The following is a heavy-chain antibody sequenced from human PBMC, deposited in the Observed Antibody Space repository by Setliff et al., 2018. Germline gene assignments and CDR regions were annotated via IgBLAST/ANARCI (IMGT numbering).Heavy chain of an antibody. CDR3: ARGPSGWSSATSRYYFYMDV. Sequence: GASVKVSCKASGYTFTGYYMHWIRQAPGQGLEWVGWINPNSGVTNYAQKFQGRVTMTRDTSISTAYMELSSLRSDDTAVYYCARGPSGWSSATSRYYFYMDVWGKGTTVTVSS. CDR1: GYTFTGYY. CDR2: INPNSGVT. V-gene: IGHV1-2*02. D-gene: IGHD6-19*01. J-gene: IGHJ6*03.